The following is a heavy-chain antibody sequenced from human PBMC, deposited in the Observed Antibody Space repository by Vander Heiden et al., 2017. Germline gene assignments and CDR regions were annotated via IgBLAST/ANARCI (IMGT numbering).Heavy chain of an antibody. D-gene: IGHD6-13*01. CDR1: GFSFNHHG. V-gene: IGHV3-21*01. CDR3: ARAAAGGGYGMDV. J-gene: IGHJ6*02. CDR2: ISNGGDYK. Sequence: EVQLVESGGGLVKPGGSLRLSCADSGFSFNHHGMNWVRQAPGKGLEWVSSISNGGDYKYYGDSVKGRFTISRDNAKNSVYLQMNSLRAEDTAVFFCARAAAGGGYGMDVWGQGTTVTVSS.